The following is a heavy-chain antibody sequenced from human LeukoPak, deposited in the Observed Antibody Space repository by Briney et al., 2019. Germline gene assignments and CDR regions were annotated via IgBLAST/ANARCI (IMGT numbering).Heavy chain of an antibody. Sequence: GGSLRLSCAVSGFTISSFWMSWVRQAQGKGLEWVAYIKKDGGEKYYVDSVKGRFTISRDNAKNSLYLQMNSLRAEATAVYYCARELGYFDYWGQGTLVTVSS. CDR3: ARELGYFDY. V-gene: IGHV3-7*01. J-gene: IGHJ4*02. CDR1: GFTISSFW. CDR2: IKKDGGEK. D-gene: IGHD3-16*01.